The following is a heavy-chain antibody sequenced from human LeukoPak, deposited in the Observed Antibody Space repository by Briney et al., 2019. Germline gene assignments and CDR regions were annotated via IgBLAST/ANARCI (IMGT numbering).Heavy chain of an antibody. CDR2: INHSGST. V-gene: IGHV4-34*01. CDR1: GGSFSGYY. D-gene: IGHD4/OR15-4a*01. Sequence: SETLSLTCAVYGGSFSGYYWGWIRQPPGKGLEWIGEINHSGSTNYNPSLKSRATISVDTSKNQFSLKLSSVTAADTAVYYCARFGGYGPNFDYWGQGTLVTVSS. CDR3: ARFGGYGPNFDY. J-gene: IGHJ4*02.